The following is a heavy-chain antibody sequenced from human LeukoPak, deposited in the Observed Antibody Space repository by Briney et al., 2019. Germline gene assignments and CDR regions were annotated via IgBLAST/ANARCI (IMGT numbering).Heavy chain of an antibody. Sequence: GGSLRLSCAASGFTVSSNYMSWVRQAPRKGLEWVSVIYSGGSTYYADSVKGRFTISRDNSKNTLYLQMNSLRAEDTAVYYCARDSAGGYSYGGPPGLRDYYYGMDVWGQGTTVTVSS. CDR3: ARDSAGGYSYGGPPGLRDYYYGMDV. D-gene: IGHD5-18*01. CDR1: GFTVSSNY. J-gene: IGHJ6*02. V-gene: IGHV3-53*01. CDR2: IYSGGST.